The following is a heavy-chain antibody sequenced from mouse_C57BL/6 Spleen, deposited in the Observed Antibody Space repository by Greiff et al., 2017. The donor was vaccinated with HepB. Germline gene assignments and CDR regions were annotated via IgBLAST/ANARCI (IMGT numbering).Heavy chain of an antibody. D-gene: IGHD3-2*02. CDR3: ARGHTAQATSPWFAY. CDR2: INPNNGGT. Sequence: VQLQQSGPELVKPGASVKIPCKASGYTFTDYNMDWVKQSHGKSLEWIGDINPNNGGTIYNQKFKGKATLTVDKSSSTAYMELRSLTSEDTAVYYCARGHTAQATSPWFAYWGQGTLVTVSA. CDR1: GYTFTDYN. J-gene: IGHJ3*01. V-gene: IGHV1-18*01.